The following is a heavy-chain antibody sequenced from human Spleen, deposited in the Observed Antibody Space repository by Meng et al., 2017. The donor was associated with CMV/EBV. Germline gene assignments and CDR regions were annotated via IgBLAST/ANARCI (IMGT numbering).Heavy chain of an antibody. J-gene: IGHJ5*02. CDR1: GYTFTNYY. CDR2: INLSGGDT. CDR3: ARGAPGRNWFDP. V-gene: IGHV1-46*01. Sequence: ASVKVSCKASGYTFTNYYMHWVRQAPGQGLEWMGIINLSGGDTVYAQNFQGRVSMTRDTSTSTIYMELSSLRSEDTAVYYCARGAPGRNWFDPWGQGTLVTVS.